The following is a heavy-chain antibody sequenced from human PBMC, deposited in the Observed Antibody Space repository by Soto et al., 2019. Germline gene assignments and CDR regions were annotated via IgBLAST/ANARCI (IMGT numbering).Heavy chain of an antibody. CDR3: AKFRGGSSWYSDGMDV. J-gene: IGHJ6*02. CDR2: ISGSGGST. D-gene: IGHD6-13*01. CDR1: GFTFSSYA. V-gene: IGHV3-23*01. Sequence: PGGSLRLSCAASGFTFSSYAMSWVRQAPGKGLEWVSAISGSGGSTYYADSVKGRFTISRDNSKNTLYLQMNSLRAEDTAVYYCAKFRGGSSWYSDGMDVWGQGTTVTVS.